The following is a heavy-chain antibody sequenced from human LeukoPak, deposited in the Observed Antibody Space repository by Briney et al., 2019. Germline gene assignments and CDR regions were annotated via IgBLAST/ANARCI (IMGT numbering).Heavy chain of an antibody. CDR1: GFTFSSYW. V-gene: IGHV3-7*01. CDR3: ARIMSSRIDY. J-gene: IGHJ4*02. D-gene: IGHD3-16*01. CDR2: IKQDGSEK. Sequence: GGSLRLSCAASGFTFSSYWMSWVRQAPGKGLERVANIKQDGSEKYYVDSVRDRFTISRDNAKNSLYLQMNSLRAEDTAVYYCARIMSSRIDYWGQGTLVTVSS.